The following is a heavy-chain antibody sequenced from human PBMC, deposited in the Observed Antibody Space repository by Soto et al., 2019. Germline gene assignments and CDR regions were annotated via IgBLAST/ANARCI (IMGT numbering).Heavy chain of an antibody. Sequence: QVQLVESGGGVVQPGRSLRLSCAASGFTFSDYGMHWVRQAPGKGLEWVAVMSYGGIHKYYADSVKGRFTISSDNSKDTLYLQMTSLSAEDTAVYYCAKDRSLVEFSVAYYFGMDVWGQGTTVTVSS. J-gene: IGHJ6*02. V-gene: IGHV3-30*18. CDR1: GFTFSDYG. CDR2: MSYGGIHK. D-gene: IGHD3-16*01. CDR3: AKDRSLVEFSVAYYFGMDV.